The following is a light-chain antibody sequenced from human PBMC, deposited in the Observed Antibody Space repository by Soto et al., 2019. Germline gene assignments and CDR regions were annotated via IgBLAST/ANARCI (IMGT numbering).Light chain of an antibody. V-gene: IGKV4-1*01. CDR3: QQYYSDPRT. J-gene: IGKJ1*01. CDR2: WAS. CDR1: QSVLYSSNNKNY. Sequence: DIVMTQSPDSLAVSLGERATINCKSSQSVLYSSNNKNYLAWYQQKPGQPPKLLIYWASTRESGVPDRYSRSGSGTDFTLTISSLQAEDVEVYYCQQYYSDPRTFGQGIKVEIK.